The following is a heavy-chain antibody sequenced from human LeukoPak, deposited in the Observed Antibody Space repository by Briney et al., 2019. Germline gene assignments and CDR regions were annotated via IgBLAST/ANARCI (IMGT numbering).Heavy chain of an antibody. D-gene: IGHD2-8*01. V-gene: IGHV4-59*08. Sequence: SETLSLTCTVSGDSISSSYWSWIRQPPGKGLEWIGYIYYSGSTNYNPSLKSRVTISVDTSKNQFSLMLSSVTAADTAVYYCARRYCSNGVCCLDYWGQGTLVTVSS. J-gene: IGHJ4*02. CDR3: ARRYCSNGVCCLDY. CDR2: IYYSGST. CDR1: GDSISSSY.